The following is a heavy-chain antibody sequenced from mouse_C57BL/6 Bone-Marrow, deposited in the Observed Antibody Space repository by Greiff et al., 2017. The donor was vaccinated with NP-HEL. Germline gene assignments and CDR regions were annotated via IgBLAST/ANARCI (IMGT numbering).Heavy chain of an antibody. CDR2: IRNKANGYTT. D-gene: IGHD2-1*01. V-gene: IGHV7-3*01. CDR1: GFTFTDYY. J-gene: IGHJ3*01. CDR3: ARRDYGNYFAY. Sequence: EVNLVESGGGLVQPGGSLSLSCAASGFTFTDYYMSWVRQPPGKALEWLGFIRNKANGYTTEYSASVKGRFTISRDNSQSILYLQMNALRAEDSATYYCARRDYGNYFAYWGQGTLVTVSA.